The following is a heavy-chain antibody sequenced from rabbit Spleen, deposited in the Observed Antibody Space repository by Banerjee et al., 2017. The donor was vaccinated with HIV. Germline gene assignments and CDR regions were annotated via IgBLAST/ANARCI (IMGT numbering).Heavy chain of an antibody. J-gene: IGHJ4*01. CDR3: ARDLVGVIGWNFYL. CDR2: INAATAKP. Sequence: QQQLEESGGGLVKPGGTLTLTCTASGFSFSTDYYMCWVRQAPGKGLEWIACINAATAKPVYATWAKGRFTISRTSSTTVTLRMTSLTAADTATYFCARDLVGVIGWNFYLWGPGTLVTVS. D-gene: IGHD1-1*01. CDR1: GFSFSTDYY. V-gene: IGHV1S45*01.